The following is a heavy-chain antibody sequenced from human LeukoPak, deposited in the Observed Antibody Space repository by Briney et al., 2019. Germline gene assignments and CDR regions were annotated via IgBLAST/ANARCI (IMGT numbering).Heavy chain of an antibody. D-gene: IGHD3-10*01. CDR1: GGSFSGYY. CDR2: IYYSGST. J-gene: IGHJ5*02. V-gene: IGHV4-34*01. CDR3: ARVRWALHYYGSSPISNWFDP. Sequence: PSETLSLTCAAYGGSFSGYYWSWIRQPPGKGLEWIGSIYYSGSTYYNPSLKSRVTISVDTSKNQFSLKLSSVTAADTAVYYCARVRWALHYYGSSPISNWFDPWGQGTLVTVSS.